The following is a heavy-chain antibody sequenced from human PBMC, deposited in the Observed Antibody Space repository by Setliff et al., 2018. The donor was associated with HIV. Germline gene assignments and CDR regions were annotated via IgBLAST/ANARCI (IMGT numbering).Heavy chain of an antibody. CDR2: IYYSGSA. CDR3: ARVDRVESAFDI. V-gene: IGHV4-39*07. CDR1: GGSISSNIYF. J-gene: IGHJ3*02. D-gene: IGHD2-15*01. Sequence: SETLSLTCTVSGGSISSNIYFWGWIRQPPGKGLEWIGSIYYSGSAYYNSSLRSRLTISVDTSKNQFSLKLSSATAADTAIYYCARVDRVESAFDIWGQGAMVTVSS.